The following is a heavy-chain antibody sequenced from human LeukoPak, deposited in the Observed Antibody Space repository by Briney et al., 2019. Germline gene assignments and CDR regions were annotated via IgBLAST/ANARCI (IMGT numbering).Heavy chain of an antibody. CDR1: GFTFSSYS. CDR3: ARDCEGVIGTTSHFDY. V-gene: IGHV3-21*01. J-gene: IGHJ4*02. Sequence: GGSLRLSCSGSGFTFSSYSMNWVRQAPGKGLEWLSSISTSSSYIYHADSVKGRFTISRDNARKSLFLEMNSLRAEDTAVYYCARDCEGVIGTTSHFDYWGQGTPVTVPS. CDR2: ISTSSSYI. D-gene: IGHD1-7*01.